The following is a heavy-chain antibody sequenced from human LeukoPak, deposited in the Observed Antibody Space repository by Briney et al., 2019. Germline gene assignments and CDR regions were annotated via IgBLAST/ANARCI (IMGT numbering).Heavy chain of an antibody. CDR3: AKASTFLVPYDAFDI. CDR2: ISSSSSTI. CDR1: GFTFSSYS. Sequence: GSLRLSCAASGFTFSSYSMNWVRQAPGKGLEWVSYISSSSSTIYYADSVKGRFTISRDNAKNSLYLQMNSLRAEDTAVYYCAKASTFLVPYDAFDIWGQGTMVTVSS. J-gene: IGHJ3*02. V-gene: IGHV3-48*04. D-gene: IGHD3-3*01.